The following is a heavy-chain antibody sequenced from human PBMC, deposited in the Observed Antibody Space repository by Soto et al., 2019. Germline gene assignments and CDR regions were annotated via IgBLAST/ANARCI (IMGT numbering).Heavy chain of an antibody. Sequence: SETLSPTSTVSGSSISSGDYYWSWIRQPPGKGLEWIGYIYYSGSTYHNPSLKSRVTISVDTSKNQFSLKLSSVTAADTAVYYCAREAYCGGDCYLDHDAFDIWGQGTMVTVSS. D-gene: IGHD2-21*02. CDR1: GSSISSGDYY. CDR3: AREAYCGGDCYLDHDAFDI. J-gene: IGHJ3*02. V-gene: IGHV4-30-4*01. CDR2: IYYSGST.